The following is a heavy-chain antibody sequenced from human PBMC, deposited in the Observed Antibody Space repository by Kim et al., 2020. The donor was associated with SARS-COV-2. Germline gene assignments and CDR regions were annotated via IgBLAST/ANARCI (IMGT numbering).Heavy chain of an antibody. CDR2: ISGSGGST. CDR1: GFTFSSYA. D-gene: IGHD6-19*01. Sequence: GGSLRLSCAASGFTFSSYAMSWVRQAPGKGLEWVSAISGSGGSTYYADSVKGRFTISRDNSKNTLYLQMNSLRAEDTAVYYCAKGGGWDAHSSVRFDYWGQRTLVTVSS. CDR3: AKGGGWDAHSSVRFDY. J-gene: IGHJ4*02. V-gene: IGHV3-23*01.